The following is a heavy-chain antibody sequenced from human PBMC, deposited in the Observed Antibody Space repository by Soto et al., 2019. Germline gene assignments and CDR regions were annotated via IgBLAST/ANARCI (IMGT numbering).Heavy chain of an antibody. CDR2: IYYSGST. CDR1: GGSISSSSYF. Sequence: SETLSLTCTVSGGSISSSSYFWGWIRQPPGKGMKRIGSIYYSGSTYYNTSLKNRVNVYVDTSKNFFSLKLSSLTASDTAVYYCARHPSDFWFDPWGQGTLVTVS. D-gene: IGHD2-21*02. J-gene: IGHJ5*02. V-gene: IGHV4-39*01. CDR3: ARHPSDFWFDP.